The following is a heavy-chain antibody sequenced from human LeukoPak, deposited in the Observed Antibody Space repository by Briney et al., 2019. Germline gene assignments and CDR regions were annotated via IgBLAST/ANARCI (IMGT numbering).Heavy chain of an antibody. CDR2: INPNSGGT. Sequence: ASVKVSCKASGYTFTSYGISWVRQAPGQGLEWMGWINPNSGGTNYAQKFQGRVTMTRDTSVSTAYMELSRLRSDDTAVYYCATAYSGYDQGFDYWGQGTLVTVSS. CDR1: GYTFTSYG. D-gene: IGHD5-12*01. V-gene: IGHV1-2*02. CDR3: ATAYSGYDQGFDY. J-gene: IGHJ4*02.